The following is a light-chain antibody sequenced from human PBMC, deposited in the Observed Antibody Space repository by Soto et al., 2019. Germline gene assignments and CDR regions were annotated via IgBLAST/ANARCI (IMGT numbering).Light chain of an antibody. CDR2: EVS. CDR3: SSYAGSNNVV. J-gene: IGLJ2*01. V-gene: IGLV2-8*01. CDR1: SSDVGGYNY. Sequence: QSALTQPPSASGSPGQSVTISCTGTSSDVGGYNYVSWYQQHPGKAPKLMIYEVSKRHSGVPERFSGSKSGNTASLTVSGLQAYDEADYYCSSYAGSNNVVFGGGSKLTVL.